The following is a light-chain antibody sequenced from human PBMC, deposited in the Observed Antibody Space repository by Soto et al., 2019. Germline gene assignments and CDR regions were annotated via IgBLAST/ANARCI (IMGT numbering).Light chain of an antibody. J-gene: IGKJ3*01. CDR3: HQYNSWPRGT. Sequence: EIVMTQSPVTLSVSPGGRAILSCRASQSVSSNLAWYQQKPAQPPRLLLYGASTRATGIPVRFRGSGSGTEFTLTISSLQSEDTAVYYCHQYNSWPRGTFGPGTKVEIK. V-gene: IGKV3-15*01. CDR1: QSVSSN. CDR2: GAS.